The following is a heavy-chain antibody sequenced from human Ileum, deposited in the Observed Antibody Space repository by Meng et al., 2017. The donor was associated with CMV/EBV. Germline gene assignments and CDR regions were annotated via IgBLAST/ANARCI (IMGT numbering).Heavy chain of an antibody. CDR3: AGGGAMGINY. CDR2: VITTLGTA. CDR1: GGTFSTYF. V-gene: IGHV1-69*08. D-gene: IGHD5-18*01. Sequence: SVKVSCKASGGTFSTYFITWVRQAPGQGLEWVGRVITTLGTANYAQNFQGKVTLTADQSTSTMTLSSLRSDDTAIYYCAGGGAMGINYWGLATLFTVSS. J-gene: IGHJ4*02.